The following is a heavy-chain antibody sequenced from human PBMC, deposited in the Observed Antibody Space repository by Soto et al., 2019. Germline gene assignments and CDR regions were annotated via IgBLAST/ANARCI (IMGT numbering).Heavy chain of an antibody. J-gene: IGHJ6*02. D-gene: IGHD3-9*01. V-gene: IGHV3-74*01. Sequence: PGGSLRLSCAASGFTFSSYWMHWVRQSPGKGLVWVSRINSDGSSTSYADSVKGRFTISRDNAKNTLYLQMNSLRAEDTAVYYCARGDYTDILTGYGYYYYGMDVWGQGTTVTVSS. CDR3: ARGDYTDILTGYGYYYYGMDV. CDR2: INSDGSST. CDR1: GFTFSSYW.